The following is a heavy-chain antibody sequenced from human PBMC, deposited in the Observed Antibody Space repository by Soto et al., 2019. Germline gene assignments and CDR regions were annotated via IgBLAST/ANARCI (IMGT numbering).Heavy chain of an antibody. Sequence: HPGGSLGLSCAASGFTFSSYGMHWVRQAPGKGLEWVAVISYDGSNKYYADSVKGRFTISRDNSKNTLYLQMNSLRAEDTAVYYCAKDHGGSRVLMVYAINYFDYWGQGTLVTVSS. CDR2: ISYDGSNK. J-gene: IGHJ4*02. D-gene: IGHD2-8*01. V-gene: IGHV3-30*18. CDR1: GFTFSSYG. CDR3: AKDHGGSRVLMVYAINYFDY.